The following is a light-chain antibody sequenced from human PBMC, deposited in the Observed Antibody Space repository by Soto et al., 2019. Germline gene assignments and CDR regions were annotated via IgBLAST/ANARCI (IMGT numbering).Light chain of an antibody. CDR3: LQDFSYPRT. CDR1: QSVSNY. J-gene: IGKJ1*01. V-gene: IGKV1-6*01. Sequence: IQRTHSPSALSASVGDRVTITCRASQSVSNYLNWYRQLPGKAPTLLIYSTSTLQSGVPSRFSGSGSGTDFTLTISSLQPEDSATYYCLQDFSYPRTFGQGTKVDIK. CDR2: STS.